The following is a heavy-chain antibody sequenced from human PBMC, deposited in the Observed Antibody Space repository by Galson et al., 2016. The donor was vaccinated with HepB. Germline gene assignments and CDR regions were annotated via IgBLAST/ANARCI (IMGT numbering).Heavy chain of an antibody. V-gene: IGHV4-59*01. CDR2: IYYSGST. CDR3: AREGQAYSTGWSGGLDY. CDR1: GGSINSYY. D-gene: IGHD6-19*01. Sequence: SETLSLTCTVSGGSINSYYWSWIRQPPGKRLEWIGYIYYSGSTNYNPSLKSRVTMSVDTSKNEFSLKLSSVTAADTAMYYCAREGQAYSTGWSGGLDYWGQGTPVTVSS. J-gene: IGHJ4*02.